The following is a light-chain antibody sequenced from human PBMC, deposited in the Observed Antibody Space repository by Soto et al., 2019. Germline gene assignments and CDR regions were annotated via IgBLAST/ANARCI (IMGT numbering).Light chain of an antibody. CDR2: YAS. J-gene: IGKJ1*01. Sequence: EIVLTQSPGTLSLSPGERATLSCRASQSVSSNYLAWYQQKPGQPPRLPISYASSTATGIPDRFSGSGSGTDFTLTISGLEPEDFAVYYCQHYGRSPPSWTFGQGTKVEIK. CDR1: QSVSSNY. CDR3: QHYGRSPPSWT. V-gene: IGKV3-20*01.